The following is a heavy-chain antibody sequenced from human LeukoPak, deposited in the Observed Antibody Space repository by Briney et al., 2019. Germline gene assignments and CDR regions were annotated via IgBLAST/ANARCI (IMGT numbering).Heavy chain of an antibody. CDR1: GGSISSGGYY. CDR3: AREVGRDGYNFDY. V-gene: IGHV4-30-2*01. CDR2: IYHSGST. Sequence: SETLSLTCTGSGGSISSGGYYWSWIRQPPGKGLEGIGYIYHSGSTYYNPSLKSRVTISVDRSKNQFSLKLSSVTAADTAVYYCAREVGRDGYNFDYWGQGTLVTVSS. J-gene: IGHJ4*02. D-gene: IGHD5-24*01.